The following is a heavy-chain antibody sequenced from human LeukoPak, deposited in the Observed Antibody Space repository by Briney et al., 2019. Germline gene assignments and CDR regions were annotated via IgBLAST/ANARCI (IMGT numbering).Heavy chain of an antibody. CDR3: ARDGDSSGWYPPDY. CDR1: GGSISSYY. Sequence: LETLSLTCTVSGGSISSYYWSWIRQPAGKGLEWIGRIYTSGSTNYNPSLKSRVTMSVDTSKNQFSLKLSSVTAADTAVYYCARDGDSSGWYPPDYWGQGTLVTVSS. V-gene: IGHV4-4*07. D-gene: IGHD6-19*01. CDR2: IYTSGST. J-gene: IGHJ4*02.